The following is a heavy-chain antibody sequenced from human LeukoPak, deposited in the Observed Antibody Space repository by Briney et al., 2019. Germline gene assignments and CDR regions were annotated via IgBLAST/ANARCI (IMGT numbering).Heavy chain of an antibody. J-gene: IGHJ6*03. CDR1: GGSIRSSSYE. V-gene: IGHV4-39*02. Sequence: SETLSLTCTVSGGSIRSSSYEWGWIRQPPGKGLEWIGTIYYSGTTYYNPSLKSRVTISADTSKNHFSLKLSSVTAADTAVYYCARPGHSYYYMDVWGKGTTVTVSS. D-gene: IGHD1-1*01. CDR3: ARPGHSYYYMDV. CDR2: IYYSGTT.